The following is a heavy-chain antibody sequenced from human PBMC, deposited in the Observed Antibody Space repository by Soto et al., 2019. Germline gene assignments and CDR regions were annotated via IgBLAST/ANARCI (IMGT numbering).Heavy chain of an antibody. CDR2: ISSTGGSA. CDR3: AKAPRLWFGTYYFDY. J-gene: IGHJ4*02. CDR1: GFTFSTYA. Sequence: VQLLESGGGLVEPGGSLRLSCAASGFTFSTYAMTWVRQAPGKGLEWVSAISSTGGSAYYADSVRGRFTISRDNSKNTLSLQMNSLRAEDTAVYYCAKAPRLWFGTYYFDYWGQGTLVTVSS. D-gene: IGHD3-10*01. V-gene: IGHV3-23*01.